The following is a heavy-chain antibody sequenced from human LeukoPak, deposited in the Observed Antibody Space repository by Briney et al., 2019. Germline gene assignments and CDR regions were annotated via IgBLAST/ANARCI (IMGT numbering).Heavy chain of an antibody. CDR2: IIPIFDTA. Sequence: SVKVSCKASGGIFSSYAISWVRQAAGQGLEWMGGIIPIFDTANYAQKFQGRVTITADESTRTAYMELSSLRSEDPVVYYCARDRVSSGWYWFDPWGQGTLVTVSS. CDR1: GGIFSSYA. V-gene: IGHV1-69*13. D-gene: IGHD6-19*01. CDR3: ARDRVSSGWYWFDP. J-gene: IGHJ5*02.